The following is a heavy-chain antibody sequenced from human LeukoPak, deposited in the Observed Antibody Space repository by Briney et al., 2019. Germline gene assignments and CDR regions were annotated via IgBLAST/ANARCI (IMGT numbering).Heavy chain of an antibody. V-gene: IGHV4-31*03. CDR3: ARAKGPDDYYDSSGNYYFDY. Sequence: SETLSLTCTVSGGSISRGGYYWSWIRQHPGKGLEWIGYIYYSGSTYYNPSLKSRVTISVDTSKNQFSLKLSSVTAADTAVYYCARAKGPDDYYDSSGNYYFDYWGQGTLVTVSS. D-gene: IGHD3-22*01. CDR2: IYYSGST. CDR1: GGSISRGGYY. J-gene: IGHJ4*02.